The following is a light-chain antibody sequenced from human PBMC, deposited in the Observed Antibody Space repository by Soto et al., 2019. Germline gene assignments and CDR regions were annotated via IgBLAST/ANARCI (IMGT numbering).Light chain of an antibody. J-gene: IGKJ1*01. CDR2: WAS. Sequence: DIVMTQSTDSLAASLGERATINCKSSQSVLYSSNNKNYLAWYQQKPGQPPKLLIYWASTRESGVPDRFSVSGSGTDFTLTISSLQAEDGAVYYCQQYYSTPRTFGQGTKVEIK. V-gene: IGKV4-1*01. CDR3: QQYYSTPRT. CDR1: QSVLYSSNNKNY.